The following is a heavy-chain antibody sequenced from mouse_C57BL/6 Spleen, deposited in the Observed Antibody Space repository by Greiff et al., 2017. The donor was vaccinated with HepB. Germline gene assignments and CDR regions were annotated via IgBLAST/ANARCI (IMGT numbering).Heavy chain of an antibody. J-gene: IGHJ4*01. CDR2: ISSGSSTI. D-gene: IGHD1-1*01. CDR1: GFTFSDYG. CDR3: ARPYYGSSYAMDY. V-gene: IGHV5-17*01. Sequence: EVKLMESGGGLVKPGGSLKLSCAASGFTFSDYGMHWVRQAPEKGLEWVAYISSGSSTIYYADTVKGRFTLSRDNAKNTLFLQRTSLRSEDTAMYYCARPYYGSSYAMDYWGQGTSVTVSS.